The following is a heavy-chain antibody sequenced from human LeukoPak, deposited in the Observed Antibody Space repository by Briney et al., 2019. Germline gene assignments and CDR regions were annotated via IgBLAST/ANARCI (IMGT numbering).Heavy chain of an antibody. CDR3: ARGSLGYCSGGSCLSGNFDD. J-gene: IGHJ4*02. D-gene: IGHD2-15*01. V-gene: IGHV4-59*01. Sequence: SETLSLTCTVSGGSLSRYYWRWLRQPPGKGLEWLGYIYYSGKMHYNPSLKSRVTISLDTSKNQFSLKVNSVTAADTVVYYCARGSLGYCSGGSCLSGNFDDWGPGTQVTVSS. CDR1: GGSLSRYY. CDR2: IYYSGKM.